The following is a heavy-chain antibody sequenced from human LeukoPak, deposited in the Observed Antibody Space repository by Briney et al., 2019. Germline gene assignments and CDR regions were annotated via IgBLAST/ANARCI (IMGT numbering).Heavy chain of an antibody. CDR3: ARGGTIFGFDY. CDR1: GGSISSYY. Sequence: SETLSLTCTVSGGSISSYYWSWIRQPPGKGLEWIGYIYYSGSTNYNPSLKSRVTISVDTSKNQFSLKLSSVTAADTAVYYCARGGTIFGFDYWGQGTLVTVSS. CDR2: IYYSGST. V-gene: IGHV4-59*01. J-gene: IGHJ4*02. D-gene: IGHD3-3*01.